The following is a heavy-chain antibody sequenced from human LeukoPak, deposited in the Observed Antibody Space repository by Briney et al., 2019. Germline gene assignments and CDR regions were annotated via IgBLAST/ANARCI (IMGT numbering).Heavy chain of an antibody. CDR1: GDSISTYY. D-gene: IGHD5-12*01. CDR2: IFYNGNT. V-gene: IGHV4-59*12. Sequence: SETLSLTCTVSGDSISTYYWSWIRQPPGKGLEWIGYIFYNGNTNYNLSLKSRVTMSMGTSKNQFSLRLNSVTAADTAVYYCASLRGYSDYEDQWGLGTLVTVSS. CDR3: ASLRGYSDYEDQ. J-gene: IGHJ4*02.